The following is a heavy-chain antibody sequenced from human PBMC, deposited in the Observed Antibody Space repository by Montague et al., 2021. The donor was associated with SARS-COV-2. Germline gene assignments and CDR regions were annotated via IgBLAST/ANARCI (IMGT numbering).Heavy chain of an antibody. D-gene: IGHD2-15*01. Sequence: SETLSLTCTVSGGSISNYYWSWIRQPAGKGLEWIGRIYASGNTNYNPSLKSRVTMSVDTSKNQFSLKLSSVTAAGTAVYYCARHYSATLPAVYWGQGTLVTVSS. V-gene: IGHV4-4*07. J-gene: IGHJ4*02. CDR1: GGSISNYY. CDR3: ARHYSATLPAVY. CDR2: IYASGNT.